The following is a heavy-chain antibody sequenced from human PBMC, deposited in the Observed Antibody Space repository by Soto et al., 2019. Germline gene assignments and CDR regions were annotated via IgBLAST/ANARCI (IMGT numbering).Heavy chain of an antibody. J-gene: IGHJ5*02. Sequence: QVQLQQWGAGLLKPSETLSLTCAVYGGSFSGYYWRWLRQPPGKGLEWIGENNHSGSTNHNPSLKSLVTKSVHTSKNQFSLKLSSVTAADTAVYYCARGGVYCTNGVCYSNWFDPWGQGILVTVSS. D-gene: IGHD2-8*01. CDR3: ARGGVYCTNGVCYSNWFDP. CDR2: NNHSGST. V-gene: IGHV4-34*01. CDR1: GGSFSGYY.